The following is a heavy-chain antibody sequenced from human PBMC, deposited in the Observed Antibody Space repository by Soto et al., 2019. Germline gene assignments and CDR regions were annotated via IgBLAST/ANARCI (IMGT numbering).Heavy chain of an antibody. CDR1: GGTFSSYA. Sequence: SVKVSCKASGGTFSSYAISWVRQAPVQGLEWMGGIIPIFGTANYAQKFQGRVTITADESTSTAYMELSSLSSEDTAVYYCASKATGLRFLEWFQYGMDVWGQGTTVTVSS. CDR3: ASKATGLRFLEWFQYGMDV. J-gene: IGHJ6*02. D-gene: IGHD3-3*01. V-gene: IGHV1-69*01. CDR2: IIPIFGTA.